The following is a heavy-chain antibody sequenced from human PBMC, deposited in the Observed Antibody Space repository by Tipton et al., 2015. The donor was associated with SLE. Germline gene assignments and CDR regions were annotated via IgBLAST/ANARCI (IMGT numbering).Heavy chain of an antibody. D-gene: IGHD3-10*01. Sequence: TLSLTCAVYGGSFSGYYWSWIRQPPGNGLEWIGEINHSGRTNYNPSLKSRVTISVDTSKNQFSLKMSSVTAADTAVYYCARGRYGSGSYYIPPYMDVWGKGTTVTVSS. CDR3: ARGRYGSGSYYIPPYMDV. J-gene: IGHJ6*03. V-gene: IGHV4-34*09. CDR2: INHSGRT. CDR1: GGSFSGYY.